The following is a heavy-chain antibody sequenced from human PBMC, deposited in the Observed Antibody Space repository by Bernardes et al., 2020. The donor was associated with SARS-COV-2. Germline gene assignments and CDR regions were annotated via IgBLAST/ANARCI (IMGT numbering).Heavy chain of an antibody. D-gene: IGHD2-21*01. Sequence: GGSLRLSCAASGFTFNNYAMHWVRQAPGKGLEWVASIADEGSRRLYADSLRGRFTTSRDHTKGTLYLQMNSLRTEDTAIYYCAKAKGLFHFFDGPFDCWGQGTLVTVSS. CDR2: IADEGSRR. CDR1: GFTFNNYA. CDR3: AKAKGLFHFFDGPFDC. V-gene: IGHV3-30*18. J-gene: IGHJ4*02.